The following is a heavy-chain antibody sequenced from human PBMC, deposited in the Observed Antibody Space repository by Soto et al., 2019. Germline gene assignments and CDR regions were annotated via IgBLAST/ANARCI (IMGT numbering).Heavy chain of an antibody. J-gene: IGHJ4*02. CDR1: GVSISSGGYY. V-gene: IGHV4-31*03. D-gene: IGHD5-18*01. CDR2: IYYSGIS. CDR3: ARTEWIQLRFDY. Sequence: QVQLLESGPGLVKPSQTLSLVCNVSGVSISSGGYYWSWIRQRPGGGLEWLGFIYYSGISHYNPSLKSRATISVDTSKNQFSLKLISVTAADTAVYSCARTEWIQLRFDYWGQGALVTVS.